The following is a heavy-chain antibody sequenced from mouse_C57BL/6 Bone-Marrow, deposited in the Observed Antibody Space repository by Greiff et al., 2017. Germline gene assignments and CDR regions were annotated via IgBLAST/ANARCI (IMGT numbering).Heavy chain of an antibody. V-gene: IGHV3-1*01. J-gene: IGHJ3*01. Sequence: EVQLQESGPGMVKPSQSLSLTCTVTGYSITSGYDWHWIRHFPGNKLEWMGYISYSGSTNYNPSLKSRISITHDTSKNHFFLKMNSVTTEDTATYYGAGRFSLLACFAYGGQGTLVTVSA. CDR3: AGRFSLLACFAY. CDR1: GYSITSGYD. CDR2: ISYSGST.